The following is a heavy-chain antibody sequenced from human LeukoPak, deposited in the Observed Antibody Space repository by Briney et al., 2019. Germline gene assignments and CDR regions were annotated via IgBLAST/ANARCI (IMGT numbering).Heavy chain of an antibody. D-gene: IGHD2-15*01. CDR1: GGSISSSSYY. J-gene: IGHJ5*02. CDR2: IYYSGST. CDR3: ARHGTGYSLRNPFDP. V-gene: IGHV4-39*01. Sequence: MSSETLSLTCTVSGGSISSSSYYWGWIRQPPGKGLEWIGSIYYSGSTYYNPSLKSRVTISVDTSKNQFSLKLSSVTAADTAVYYCARHGTGYSLRNPFDPWGQGTLVTVSS.